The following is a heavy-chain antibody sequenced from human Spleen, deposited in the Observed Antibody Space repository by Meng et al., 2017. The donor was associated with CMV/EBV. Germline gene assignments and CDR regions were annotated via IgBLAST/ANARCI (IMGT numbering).Heavy chain of an antibody. CDR3: AKGGNSEYGMDV. V-gene: IGHV3-33*06. Sequence: GESLKISCAASGFTLRTYWMHWVRQIPGKGLEWVAVIWYDGSNKYYADSVKGRFTISRDNSKNTVYVQMNSLRVEDTAVYYCAKGGNSEYGMDVWGQGTTVTVSS. CDR1: GFTLRTYW. D-gene: IGHD2/OR15-2a*01. J-gene: IGHJ6*02. CDR2: IWYDGSNK.